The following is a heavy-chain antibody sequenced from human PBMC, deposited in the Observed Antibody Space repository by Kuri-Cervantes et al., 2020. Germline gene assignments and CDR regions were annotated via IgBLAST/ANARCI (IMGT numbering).Heavy chain of an antibody. D-gene: IGHD2-15*01. CDR2: ISGSGGST. CDR1: GFTFSSYA. J-gene: IGHJ6*02. V-gene: IGHV3-23*01. CDR3: ARVPGYCSGGSCYRLYYYYGMDV. Sequence: GGSLRLSCAASGFTFSSYAMSWVRQVPGKGLECVSTISGSGGSTFYADSVKGRFTISRDNSKNTLYLRMNSLRAEDTAVYYCARVPGYCSGGSCYRLYYYYGMDVWGQGTTVTVSS.